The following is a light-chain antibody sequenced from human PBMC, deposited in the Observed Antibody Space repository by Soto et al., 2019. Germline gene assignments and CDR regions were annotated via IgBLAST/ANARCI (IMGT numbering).Light chain of an antibody. CDR1: QSVSSY. CDR3: QQYNNWWT. Sequence: EIVMTQSPASLSVSPGERATLSCRASQSVSSYLAWYQQKPGQAPRLLIYAASTRATGIPARFIGNGSGTEFTLTISSLQSEDFAVYYCQQYNNWWTFGQGTKADIK. CDR2: AAS. J-gene: IGKJ1*01. V-gene: IGKV3D-15*01.